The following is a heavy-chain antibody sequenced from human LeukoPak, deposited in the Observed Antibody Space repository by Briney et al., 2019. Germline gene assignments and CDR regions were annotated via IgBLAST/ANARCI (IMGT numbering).Heavy chain of an antibody. D-gene: IGHD6-13*01. J-gene: IGHJ6*02. CDR2: IYYSGST. CDR1: GGSISSSSYY. CDR3: ARSSSSWYIGHGMDV. V-gene: IGHV4-39*01. Sequence: SETLSLTCTASGGSISSSSYYWGWIRQPPGKGLEWIGSIYYSGSTYYNPSLKSRVTISVDTSKNQFSLKLSSVTAADTAVYYCARSSSSWYIGHGMDVWGQGTTVTVSS.